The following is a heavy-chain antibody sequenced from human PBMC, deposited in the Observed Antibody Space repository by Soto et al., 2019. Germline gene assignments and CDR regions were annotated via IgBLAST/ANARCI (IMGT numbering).Heavy chain of an antibody. D-gene: IGHD6-19*01. CDR3: ARQQWLVSRINWFDP. CDR1: GYTFTSYG. V-gene: IGHV1-18*01. J-gene: IGHJ5*02. Sequence: GASVKVSCKASGYTFTSYGISWVRQAPGQGLEWMGWISAYNGNTNYAQKLQGRVTMTTDTSTSTAYMELRSLRSDDTAVYYCARQQWLVSRINWFDPWGQGTLVTVSS. CDR2: ISAYNGNT.